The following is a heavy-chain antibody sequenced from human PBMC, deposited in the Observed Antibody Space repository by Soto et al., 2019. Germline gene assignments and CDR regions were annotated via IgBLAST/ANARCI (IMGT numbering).Heavy chain of an antibody. J-gene: IGHJ5*02. CDR2: VSGSGGTT. CDR1: GFTFRSSA. V-gene: IGHV3-23*01. Sequence: EVQLLDSGGGLVQPGGSLRLSCAASGFTFRSSAMSWVRQAPGKGLEWASAVSGSGGTTYYADSVRGRFTISRDNSKNTLYLQMNSLRAEDTAIYFCARCTVDTIVTSGWCHYLDPWGQGTLVTVSS. CDR3: ARCTVDTIVTSGWCHYLDP. D-gene: IGHD6-19*01.